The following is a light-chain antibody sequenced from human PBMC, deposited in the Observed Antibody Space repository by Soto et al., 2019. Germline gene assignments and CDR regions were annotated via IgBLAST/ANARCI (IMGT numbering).Light chain of an antibody. Sequence: EIVLTQSPATLSLSPGERATLSCRASQSVSSYLAWYQQKPGQAPRLLIYDASNRSAGIPARFSGRGSGTDFTLTISSLAAEDFAVYYCQQRSTFGQGTKLEIK. CDR2: DAS. CDR1: QSVSSY. J-gene: IGKJ2*01. V-gene: IGKV3-11*01. CDR3: QQRST.